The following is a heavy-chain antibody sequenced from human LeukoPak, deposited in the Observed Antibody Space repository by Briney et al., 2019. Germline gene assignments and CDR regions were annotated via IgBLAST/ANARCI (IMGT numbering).Heavy chain of an antibody. CDR2: ISSSSSYI. V-gene: IGHV3-21*01. CDR1: GFTFSSYS. D-gene: IGHD5-12*01. CDR3: ARDPHGYAAFDI. J-gene: IGHJ3*02. Sequence: GGSLRLSCAASGFTFSSYSMNWVRQAPGKGLEWVSSISSSSSYIYYADSVKGRFTISRDNAKNSLYLQMNSLRAEDTAVYYCARDPHGYAAFDIWGQGTMVTVSS.